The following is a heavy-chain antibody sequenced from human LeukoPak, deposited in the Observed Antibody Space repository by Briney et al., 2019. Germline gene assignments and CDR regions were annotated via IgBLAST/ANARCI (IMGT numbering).Heavy chain of an antibody. CDR2: IYHTGST. Sequence: LRLSCAASGFTFSSYAMSWVRQAPGKGLEWIGYIYHTGSTYYNPSLKSRVTISVDMSKNQFSLKLSSVTAADTAKYYCANADRYCSGGSCLVPDAFDFWGQGTVVTVSS. CDR3: ANADRYCSGGSCLVPDAFDF. J-gene: IGHJ3*01. D-gene: IGHD2-15*01. V-gene: IGHV4-30-2*01. CDR1: GFTFSSYA.